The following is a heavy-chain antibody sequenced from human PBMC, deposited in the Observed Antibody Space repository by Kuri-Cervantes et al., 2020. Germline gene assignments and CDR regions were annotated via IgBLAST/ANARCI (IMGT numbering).Heavy chain of an antibody. CDR3: AHRPSGYEGGASFDY. Sequence: SGPTLVKPKPTLTLTCTFSGFSLSTSGVGVGWIRQPPGKALKWLALIYLDDDKRYSPSLKSRLTITNDTSKNQVVLTMTNMDPVDTATYYCAHRPSGYEGGASFDYWGQGTLVTVSS. J-gene: IGHJ4*02. V-gene: IGHV2-5*02. CDR1: GFSLSTSGVG. D-gene: IGHD5-12*01. CDR2: IYLDDDK.